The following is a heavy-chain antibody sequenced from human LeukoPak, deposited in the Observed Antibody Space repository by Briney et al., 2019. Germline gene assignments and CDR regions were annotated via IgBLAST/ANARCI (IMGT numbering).Heavy chain of an antibody. V-gene: IGHV1-2*02. CDR2: INPNTCGT. J-gene: IGHJ4*02. D-gene: IGHD1-1*01. CDR1: GYTFTGYF. Sequence: GASVKVSCKASGYTFTGYFMHWVRQAPGPGLEWLGLINPNTCGTNYAQKFQGRVTMTRDTSIGTAYMELSRLTSDDTAVHYCTSGNMLERQPPRTFGYWGQGTLVTVSS. CDR3: TSGNMLERQPPRTFGY.